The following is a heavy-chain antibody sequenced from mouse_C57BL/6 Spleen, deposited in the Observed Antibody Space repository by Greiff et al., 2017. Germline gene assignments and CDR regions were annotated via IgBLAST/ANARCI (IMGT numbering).Heavy chain of an antibody. CDR2: IYPGDGDT. D-gene: IGHD1-1*01. Sequence: QVQLQQSGPELVKPGASVKISCKASGYAFSSSWMNWVKQRPGKGLEWIGRIYPGDGDTNYNGKFKGKATLTADKSSSTAYMQLSSLTSEDSAVYFCARYRVYYGSSSYFDYWGQGTTLTVSS. CDR3: ARYRVYYGSSSYFDY. CDR1: GYAFSSSW. V-gene: IGHV1-82*01. J-gene: IGHJ2*01.